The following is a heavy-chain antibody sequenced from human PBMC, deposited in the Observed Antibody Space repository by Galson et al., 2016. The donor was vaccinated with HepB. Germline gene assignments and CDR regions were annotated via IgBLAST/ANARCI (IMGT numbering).Heavy chain of an antibody. J-gene: IGHJ3*02. CDR2: IKEDGNEQ. CDR3: ARDTPPGAGYYDYRVSPNRAFDI. Sequence: SLRLSCAASGFTFSNYWMSWVRQAPGKALEWVANIKEDGNEQYYVDSLKGRFTISRDNAKNSLFLQMNSLRVEDPAVYYCARDTPPGAGYYDYRVSPNRAFDIWGQGTLVTVSS. D-gene: IGHD3-16*01. V-gene: IGHV3-7*01. CDR1: GFTFSNYW.